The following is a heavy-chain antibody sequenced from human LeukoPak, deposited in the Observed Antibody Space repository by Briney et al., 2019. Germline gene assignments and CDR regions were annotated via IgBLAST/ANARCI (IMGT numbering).Heavy chain of an antibody. CDR2: IYENGRT. CDR3: ARDWELGH. Sequence: SETLSLTCTVSGGSIGNFFWSWIRQSPGEGLEWIGFIYENGRTSYNPSLKSRVTISVDMSKNQFSPRLTSMTAADTAVYYCARDWELGHWGREILVTVTS. CDR1: GGSIGNFF. V-gene: IGHV4-59*01. J-gene: IGHJ4*02. D-gene: IGHD1-26*01.